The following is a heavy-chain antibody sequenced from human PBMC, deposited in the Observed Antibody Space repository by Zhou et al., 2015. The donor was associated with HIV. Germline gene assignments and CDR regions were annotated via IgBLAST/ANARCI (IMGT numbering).Heavy chain of an antibody. Sequence: QVQLVHSGAEVKKPGASVKVSCKASGYTFSNYGISWVRQAPGQGLEWMGWISAYNGNTNYAQNLQGRVTMTTDTSTSTAYMELRSLRSDDTAVYYCARDVDETGLTHNWFDPWGQGTLVTVSS. CDR3: ARDVDETGLTHNWFDP. CDR1: GYTFSNYG. CDR2: ISAYNGNT. V-gene: IGHV1-18*01. D-gene: IGHD7-27*01. J-gene: IGHJ5*02.